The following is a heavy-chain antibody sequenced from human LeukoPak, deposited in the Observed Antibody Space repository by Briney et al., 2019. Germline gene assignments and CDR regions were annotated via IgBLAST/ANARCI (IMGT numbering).Heavy chain of an antibody. CDR1: GGSISSGYW. J-gene: IGHJ4*02. Sequence: PSETLSLTCVVSGGSISSGYWWSWVRQPPGKGLEWIGEIHHDGSTNYSPSLKSRVTISVDTSKNQFSLRLTSVTAADTAIYYCARNAAFCLDYWGQGTLVTVSS. D-gene: IGHD2-15*01. CDR2: IHHDGST. V-gene: IGHV4-4*02. CDR3: ARNAAFCLDY.